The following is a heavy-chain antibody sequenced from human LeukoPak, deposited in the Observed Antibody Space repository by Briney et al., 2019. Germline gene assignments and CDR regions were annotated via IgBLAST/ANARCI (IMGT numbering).Heavy chain of an antibody. D-gene: IGHD3-10*01. CDR2: ISGSGGST. CDR1: GFTFSNYA. V-gene: IGHV3-23*01. J-gene: IGHJ4*02. CDR3: AKGRDYYGSGPTGYDY. Sequence: SGGSLRLSCAASGFTFSNYAMSWVRQAPGKGLEWVSAISGSGGSTYYADSVKGRSTISRDYSKNTLYLQMNSLRAEDTAVYYCAKGRDYYGSGPTGYDYWGQGTLVTVSS.